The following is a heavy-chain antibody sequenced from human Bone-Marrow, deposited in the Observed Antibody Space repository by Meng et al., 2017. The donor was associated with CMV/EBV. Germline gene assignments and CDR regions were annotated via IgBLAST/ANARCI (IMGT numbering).Heavy chain of an antibody. Sequence: GGSLRLSCAASGFTFSSYSMNWVRQAPGKGLEWVSSISSSSSYIYYADSVKGRFTISRDNAKNSLYLQMNSLRAEDTAVYYCARDGNIVVVPAFYYYGMDVWGQGTTVTVSS. V-gene: IGHV3-21*01. J-gene: IGHJ6*02. CDR2: ISSSSSYI. CDR1: GFTFSSYS. CDR3: ARDGNIVVVPAFYYYGMDV. D-gene: IGHD2-2*01.